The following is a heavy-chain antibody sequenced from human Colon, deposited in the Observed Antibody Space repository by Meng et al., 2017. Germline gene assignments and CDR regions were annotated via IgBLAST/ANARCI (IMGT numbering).Heavy chain of an antibody. J-gene: IGHJ4*02. D-gene: IGHD2-2*01. Sequence: SETLSLTCSVSGYSIGSGYYWGWIRQPPGKGLEWIGSIYHGGNIDYNPSLKSRVTVSLDTSKNQFSLNVTSVTAADTAVYYCARGAPTSPFDYWGQRTLVTVSS. V-gene: IGHV4-38-2*02. CDR1: GYSIGSGYY. CDR2: IYHGGNI. CDR3: ARGAPTSPFDY.